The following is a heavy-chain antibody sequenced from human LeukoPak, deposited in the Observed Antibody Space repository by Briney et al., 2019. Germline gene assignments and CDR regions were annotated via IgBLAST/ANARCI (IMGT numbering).Heavy chain of an antibody. CDR1: GGTFSSYA. CDR2: IIPIFGTA. CDR3: ARERRTIAAAGTSDWFDP. D-gene: IGHD6-13*01. Sequence: GASVKVSCEASGGTFSSYAISWVRQAPGQGLEWMGGIIPIFGTANYAQKFQGRVTITADKSTSTAYMELSSLRSEDTAVYYCARERRTIAAAGTSDWFDPWGQGTLVTVSS. J-gene: IGHJ5*02. V-gene: IGHV1-69*06.